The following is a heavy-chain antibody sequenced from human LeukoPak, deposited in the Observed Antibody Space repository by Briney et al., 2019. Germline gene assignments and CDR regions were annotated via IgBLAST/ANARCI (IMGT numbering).Heavy chain of an antibody. Sequence: GGSLRLSCAASGFTFSNAWMSWVRQAPGKGLEWVVRIKSKTDGGRTDYAAPVKGRFTISRDDSKNTLYLQMNSLKTEDTAVYYCTTRARGNYYDSSGYLVPYYYYYYMDVWGKGTTVTVSS. CDR3: TTRARGNYYDSSGYLVPYYYYYYMDV. CDR1: GFTFSNAW. CDR2: IKSKTDGGRT. V-gene: IGHV3-15*01. J-gene: IGHJ6*03. D-gene: IGHD3-22*01.